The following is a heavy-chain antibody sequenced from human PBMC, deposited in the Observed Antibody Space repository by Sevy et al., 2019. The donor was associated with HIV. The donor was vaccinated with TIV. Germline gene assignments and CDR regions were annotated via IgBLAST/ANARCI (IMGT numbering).Heavy chain of an antibody. Sequence: KRGESLKISCKGSGYSFTSYWIGWVRQMPGKGLEWMGIIYPGDSDTRYSPSFQGKVTISADKSISTAYLQWSSLKASDTAMYYCARHAYGSGSYYQVDYWGQGTLVTVSS. CDR2: IYPGDSDT. D-gene: IGHD3-10*01. CDR1: GYSFTSYW. V-gene: IGHV5-51*01. CDR3: ARHAYGSGSYYQVDY. J-gene: IGHJ4*02.